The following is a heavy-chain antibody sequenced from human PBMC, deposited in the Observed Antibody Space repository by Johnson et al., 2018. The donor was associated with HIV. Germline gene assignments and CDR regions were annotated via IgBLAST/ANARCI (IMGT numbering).Heavy chain of an antibody. CDR1: GFTFSSYA. J-gene: IGHJ3*02. D-gene: IGHD5-24*01. V-gene: IGHV3-NL1*01. CDR3: AREWLYGFDI. Sequence: QVYLVESGGGVVLPGGSLRLSCAASGFTFSSYAMHWVRQAPGKGLEWVSVIYSGGSTYYADSVKGRFTISRGNSKNTLYLQMNRLRAEDTAVYYCAREWLYGFDIWGQGTMVTVSS. CDR2: IYSGGST.